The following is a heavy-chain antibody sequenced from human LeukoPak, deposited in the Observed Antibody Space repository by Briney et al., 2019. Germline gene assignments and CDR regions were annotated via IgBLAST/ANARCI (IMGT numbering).Heavy chain of an antibody. CDR2: VNKDGTDR. J-gene: IGHJ4*02. Sequence: GGSLRLSCAASGFTFSGSAMHWVRQAPGKGLEWLATVNKDGTDREYIDSVMGRFTISRDNVKKSIYLQMNSLSADDTAVYFCATEYWYRYDYWGQGILVTVSS. V-gene: IGHV3-7*01. CDR1: GFTFSGSA. CDR3: ATEYWYRYDY. D-gene: IGHD6-13*01.